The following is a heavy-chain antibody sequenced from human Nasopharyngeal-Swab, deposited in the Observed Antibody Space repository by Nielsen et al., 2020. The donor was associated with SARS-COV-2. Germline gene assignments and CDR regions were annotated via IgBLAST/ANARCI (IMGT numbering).Heavy chain of an antibody. J-gene: IGHJ4*02. CDR1: GGSFSGYY. CDR2: INHSGST. Sequence: GSLRLSCAVYGGSFSGYYWSWIRQPPGKGLEWIGEINHSGSTNYNPSLKSRVTISVDTSKNQFSLKLSSVTAADTALYYCARGGNYGDYAFVNWGQGTLVTVSS. V-gene: IGHV4-34*01. D-gene: IGHD4-17*01. CDR3: ARGGNYGDYAFVN.